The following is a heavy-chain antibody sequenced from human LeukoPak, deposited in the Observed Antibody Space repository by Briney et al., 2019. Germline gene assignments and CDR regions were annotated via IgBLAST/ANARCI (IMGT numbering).Heavy chain of an antibody. J-gene: IGHJ4*02. V-gene: IGHV4-59*08. Sequence: SETLSLTCTVSGGSISSYYWSWIRQPPGKGLEWIGYIYYSGSTNYNPSLKSRVTISVDTSKNQFSLKLSSVTAADTAVYYCAREGGYASPFDHWGQGTLVTVSS. CDR3: AREGGYASPFDH. D-gene: IGHD5-12*01. CDR1: GGSISSYY. CDR2: IYYSGST.